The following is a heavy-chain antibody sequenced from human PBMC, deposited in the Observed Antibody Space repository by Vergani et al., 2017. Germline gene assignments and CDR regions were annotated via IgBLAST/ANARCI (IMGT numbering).Heavy chain of an antibody. CDR1: GGSISSSSYY. J-gene: IGHJ3*02. D-gene: IGHD2-2*01. Sequence: QLQLQESGPGLVKPSETLSLTCTVSGGSISSSSYYWGWIRQPPGKGLEWIGSIYYSGSTYYNPSLKSRVTISVDTSKNQFSLKLSSVTAADTAVYYCARGAGTRYQLPRRHAFDIWGQGTMVTVSS. CDR2: IYYSGST. CDR3: ARGAGTRYQLPRRHAFDI. V-gene: IGHV4-39*07.